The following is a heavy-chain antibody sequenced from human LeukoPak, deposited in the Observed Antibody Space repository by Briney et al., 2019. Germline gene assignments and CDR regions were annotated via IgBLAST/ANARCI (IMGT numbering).Heavy chain of an antibody. CDR2: IIPIFGTA. V-gene: IGHV1-69*01. D-gene: IGHD6-6*01. J-gene: IGHJ4*02. CDR3: ARVGFSGSLSLEDY. Sequence: SVKVSCKASGGTFSSYAISWVRQAPGQGLEWMGGIIPIFGTANYAQKFQGRVTITADESTSTAYMELSSLRSEDTAVYYCARVGFSGSLSLEDYWGQGTLVTVSS. CDR1: GGTFSSYA.